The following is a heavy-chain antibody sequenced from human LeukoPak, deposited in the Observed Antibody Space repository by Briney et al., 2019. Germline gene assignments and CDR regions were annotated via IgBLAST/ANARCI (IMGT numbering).Heavy chain of an antibody. CDR1: GGSFSGYY. CDR2: INHSGST. Sequence: SETLSLTCAVYGGSFSGYYWSWIRQPPGKGLEWIGEINHSGSTNYNPSLKSRVTISVDTSKNQFSLKLSSVTAADTAVYYCARVGGTRYCSGGSCYSRPGPIYRGQGTLVTVSS. CDR3: ARVGGTRYCSGGSCYSRPGPIY. J-gene: IGHJ4*02. V-gene: IGHV4-34*01. D-gene: IGHD2-15*01.